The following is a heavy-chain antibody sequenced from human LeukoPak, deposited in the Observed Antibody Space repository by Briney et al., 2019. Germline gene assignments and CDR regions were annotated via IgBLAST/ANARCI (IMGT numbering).Heavy chain of an antibody. Sequence: PGGSLRLSCAASGFTFSSYVVSWVRQAPGKGLEWVSAISGSGSSTYYADSVKGRFTISRDNSKNTLYLEMNSLRVEDTAVYYCASPPYGDPTGGIFDYWAQGTLVRV. CDR1: GFTFSSYV. J-gene: IGHJ4*02. CDR2: ISGSGSST. CDR3: ASPPYGDPTGGIFDY. D-gene: IGHD4-17*01. V-gene: IGHV3-23*01.